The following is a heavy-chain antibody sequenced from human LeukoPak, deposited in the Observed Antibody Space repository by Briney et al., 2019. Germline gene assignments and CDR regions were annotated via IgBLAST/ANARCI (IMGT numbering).Heavy chain of an antibody. Sequence: SQTLSLTCAISGDSVSSNSAAWNWIRQSPSRGLEWLGRTYYRSKWHNDYAVSAKSRISLNSDTSKNQFSLQLNSVTPEDTAVYYCVRDRGPMGSSYYYNWFDSWGQGILVTVSS. CDR2: TYYRSKWHN. D-gene: IGHD3-22*01. CDR3: VRDRGPMGSSYYYNWFDS. J-gene: IGHJ5*01. CDR1: GDSVSSNSAA. V-gene: IGHV6-1*01.